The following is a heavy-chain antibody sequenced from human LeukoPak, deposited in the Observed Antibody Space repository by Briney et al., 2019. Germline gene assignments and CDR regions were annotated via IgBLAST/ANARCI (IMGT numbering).Heavy chain of an antibody. Sequence: PGGSLRLSCAAPGFTFSSYSMNWVRQAPGKGLEWVSSISSSSSYIYYADSVKGRFTISRDNAKNSLYLQMNSLRAEDTAVYYCAGGQLVTNDAFDIWGQGTMVTVSS. CDR2: ISSSSSYI. J-gene: IGHJ3*02. CDR1: GFTFSSYS. D-gene: IGHD6-13*01. V-gene: IGHV3-21*01. CDR3: AGGQLVTNDAFDI.